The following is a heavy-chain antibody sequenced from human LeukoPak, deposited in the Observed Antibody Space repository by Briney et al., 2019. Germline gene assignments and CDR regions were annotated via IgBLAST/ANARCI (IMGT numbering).Heavy chain of an antibody. CDR3: ARDGDSSGYYAAFDI. D-gene: IGHD3-22*01. CDR1: GFTFSSYS. V-gene: IGHV3-48*02. J-gene: IGHJ3*02. Sequence: GGSLRLSCAASGFTFSSYSMNWVRQAPGKGLEWLSYISSSSSIIYYADSVKGRFTISRDNAKNSLNLQMNSLRDEDTAVYYCARDGDSSGYYAAFDIWGQGTMVTVSS. CDR2: ISSSSSII.